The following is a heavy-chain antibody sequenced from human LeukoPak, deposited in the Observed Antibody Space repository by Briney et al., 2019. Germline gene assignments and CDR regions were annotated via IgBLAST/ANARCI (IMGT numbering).Heavy chain of an antibody. J-gene: IGHJ5*02. CDR3: AKDSVGGFWSGNNWFDP. CDR2: ISWNSGSI. CDR1: GFTFDDYA. Sequence: GGSLRLSCAASGFTFDDYAMHWVRQAPGKGLEWVSGISWNSGSIGYADSVKGRFTISRDNAKNSLYLQMNSLRAEDTALYYCAKDSVGGFWSGNNWFDPWGQGTLVTVSS. D-gene: IGHD3-3*01. V-gene: IGHV3-9*01.